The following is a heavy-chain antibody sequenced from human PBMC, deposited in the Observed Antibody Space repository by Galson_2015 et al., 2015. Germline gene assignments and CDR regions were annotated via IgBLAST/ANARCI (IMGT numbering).Heavy chain of an antibody. CDR2: IYHSGST. D-gene: IGHD2-2*01. Sequence: SETLSLTCAVSGGSISSSNWWSWVRQPPGKGLEWIGEIYHSGSTNYNPSLKSRVTISVDKSKNQFSLKLSSVTAADTAVYYCARVGGVPAAMGDNWFDPWGQGTLVTVSS. CDR1: GGSISSSNW. J-gene: IGHJ5*02. CDR3: ARVGGVPAAMGDNWFDP. V-gene: IGHV4-4*02.